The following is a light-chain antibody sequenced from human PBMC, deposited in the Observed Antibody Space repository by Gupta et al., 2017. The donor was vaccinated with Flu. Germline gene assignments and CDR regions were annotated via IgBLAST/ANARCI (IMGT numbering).Light chain of an antibody. J-gene: IGLJ1*01. Sequence: SALTQPASVSGSPGQSVTISCTGTSSDVGGYNYVSWYQQHPGKAPKLIIYEVSNRPSGIASRFSGSKSDNTASLTISGRQKEDEADYYCSADTSSSTYVFGTGTKVTVL. V-gene: IGLV2-14*01. CDR2: EVS. CDR1: SSDVGGYNY. CDR3: SADTSSSTYV.